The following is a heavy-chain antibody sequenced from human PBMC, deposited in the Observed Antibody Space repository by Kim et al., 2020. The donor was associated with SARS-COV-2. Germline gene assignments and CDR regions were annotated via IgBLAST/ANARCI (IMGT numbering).Heavy chain of an antibody. D-gene: IGHD3-22*01. J-gene: IGHJ4*02. CDR3: ARGSGNYGFES. Sequence: YAVSLKGRLTISRDIAKRTLDLKMNSLGPEDTAVYYCARGSGNYGFESWGEGVLVAVSS. V-gene: IGHV3-74*01.